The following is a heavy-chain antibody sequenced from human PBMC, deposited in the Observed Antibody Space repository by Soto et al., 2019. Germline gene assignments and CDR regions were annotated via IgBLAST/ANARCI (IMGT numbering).Heavy chain of an antibody. CDR1: GYTFTSYA. CDR2: ISAYNGNT. Sequence: TSVKASCKASGYTFTSYAISWVRQAPGQGLEWMGWISAYNGNTNYAQKLQGRVTMTTDTSTSTAYMELRSLRSDDTAVYYCARDSDYGDNNWFDPWGQGTLVTVSS. D-gene: IGHD4-17*01. CDR3: ARDSDYGDNNWFDP. V-gene: IGHV1-18*01. J-gene: IGHJ5*02.